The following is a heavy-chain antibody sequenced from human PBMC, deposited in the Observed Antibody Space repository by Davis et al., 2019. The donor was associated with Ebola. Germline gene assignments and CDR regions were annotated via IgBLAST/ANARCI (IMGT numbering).Heavy chain of an antibody. CDR2: INHSGST. V-gene: IGHV4-34*01. Sequence: MPSETLSLTCAVYGGSFSGYYWSWIRQPPGKGLEWLGEINHSGSTNYNPSLKSRVTISVDTSKNQFSLKLSSVTAADTAVFYCARGPSYGSMVHGLDVWGQGTTVTVSS. D-gene: IGHD5-18*01. J-gene: IGHJ6*02. CDR1: GGSFSGYY. CDR3: ARGPSYGSMVHGLDV.